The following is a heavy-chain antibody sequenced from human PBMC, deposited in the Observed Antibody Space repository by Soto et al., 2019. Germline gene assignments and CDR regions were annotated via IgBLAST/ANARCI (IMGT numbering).Heavy chain of an antibody. CDR2: LVGSGADK. Sequence: EVQLLESGGGLVQPGGSLRLSCAASGFSFSAYAMNWVRQAPGKGLQWVSGLVGSGADKNYADSVRGRFTVSRDNSKNPLYLQMNNLRDEDTSVYYCAKELIAPNCVWEAFDMWGRGTKVTVSS. V-gene: IGHV3-23*01. CDR1: GFSFSAYA. CDR3: AKELIAPNCVWEAFDM. D-gene: IGHD2-8*01. J-gene: IGHJ3*02.